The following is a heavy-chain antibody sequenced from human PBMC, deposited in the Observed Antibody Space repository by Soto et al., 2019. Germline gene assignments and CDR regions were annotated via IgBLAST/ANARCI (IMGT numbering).Heavy chain of an antibody. J-gene: IGHJ6*03. CDR3: ARDPLGSGWYDPDYYYYYMDV. D-gene: IGHD6-19*01. CDR1: GYTFTSYA. V-gene: IGHV1-3*01. Sequence: ASVKVSCKASGYTFTSYAMHWVRQAPGQRLEWMGWFNAGNGNTKYSQKFQGRVTITRDTSASTAYMELSSLRSEDTAVYYCARDPLGSGWYDPDYYYYYMDVWGKGTTVTVSS. CDR2: FNAGNGNT.